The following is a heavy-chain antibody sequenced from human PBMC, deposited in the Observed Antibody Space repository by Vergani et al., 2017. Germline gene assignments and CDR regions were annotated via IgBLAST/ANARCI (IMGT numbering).Heavy chain of an antibody. J-gene: IGHJ6*03. CDR2: IIPIFGTA. D-gene: IGHD2-2*01. Sequence: QVQLVQSGAEVKKPGSSVKVSCKASGGTFSSYAISWVRQAPGQGLEWMGGIIPIFGTANYAQKFQGRVTITADESTSTAYMELSSLRSEDTAVYYCYSIVVVPAGEEKGRDDYMDVWGKGTTVTVSS. V-gene: IGHV1-69*01. CDR1: GGTFSSYA. CDR3: YSIVVVPAGEEKGRDDYMDV.